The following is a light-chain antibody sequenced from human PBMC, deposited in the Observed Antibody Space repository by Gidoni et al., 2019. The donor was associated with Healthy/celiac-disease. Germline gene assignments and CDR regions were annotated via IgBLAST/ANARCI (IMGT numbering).Light chain of an antibody. V-gene: IGKV3-20*01. CDR3: QQYGSSPVT. Sequence: EIVLTQSPGTLSLSPGESATLSCRASQSVSSSYLAWYQQKPGQAPRLLIYGASSRAVGIPDRFSGSGSGTDFTLTISRLEAEDFAVFYCQQYGSSPVTFGQGTKVEIK. CDR1: QSVSSSY. J-gene: IGKJ1*01. CDR2: GAS.